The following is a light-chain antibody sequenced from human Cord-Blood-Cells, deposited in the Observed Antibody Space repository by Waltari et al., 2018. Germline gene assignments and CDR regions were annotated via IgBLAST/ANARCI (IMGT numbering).Light chain of an antibody. CDR3: QQYNSYSYS. CDR1: QCISSW. V-gene: IGKV1-5*03. J-gene: IGKJ2*03. Sequence: DIQMTQSPSTLSASFGDRVTITCRATQCISSWLAWYQQKPGKAPKLLIYKASSLESGVPSRFSGSGSGTEVTLTISSLQPDDFATYYCQQYNSYSYSFGQGTKLEIK. CDR2: KAS.